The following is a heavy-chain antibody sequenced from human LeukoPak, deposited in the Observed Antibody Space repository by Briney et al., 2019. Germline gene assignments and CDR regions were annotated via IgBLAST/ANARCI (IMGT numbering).Heavy chain of an antibody. D-gene: IGHD6-13*01. CDR3: ARLSSSWYHFDY. V-gene: IGHV3-23*01. CDR2: TSDSGDNT. Sequence: PGGSLRLSCAASGFTFITYAMSWVRQAPGKGLEWVSATSDSGDNTYYSDSVKGRFTISRDNSKNTLYLQMNSLRVEDTAVYYCARLSSSWYHFDYWGQGTLVSVSS. J-gene: IGHJ4*02. CDR1: GFTFITYA.